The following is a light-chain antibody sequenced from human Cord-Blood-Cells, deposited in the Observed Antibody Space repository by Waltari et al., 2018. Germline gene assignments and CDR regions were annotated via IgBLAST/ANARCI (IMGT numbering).Light chain of an antibody. CDR2: EVS. V-gene: IGLV2-8*01. J-gene: IGLJ1*01. Sequence: QSALTQPPSASGSPGQSVPISCTGTSSDVGGHISVYWYQQHPGKAPKLMIYEVSKRPSGVPDRFSGSKSGNTASLTVSGLQAEDEADYYCSSYAGSNNYVFGTGTKVTVL. CDR1: SSDVGGHIS. CDR3: SSYAGSNNYV.